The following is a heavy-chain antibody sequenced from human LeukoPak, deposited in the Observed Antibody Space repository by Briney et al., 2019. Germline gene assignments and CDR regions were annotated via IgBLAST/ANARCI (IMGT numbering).Heavy chain of an antibody. CDR1: GFTFRSYD. J-gene: IGHJ4*02. V-gene: IGHV3-13*01. Sequence: GGSLRLSCAASGFTFRSYDMHWVRQATGKGLEWVSGIGTAGEIYYPGSVKGRFTISRDNAKNSLYLQMNTLRAEDTAVYYCARDRTVGATPIFDYWGQGALVTVSS. CDR2: IGTAGEI. D-gene: IGHD1-26*01. CDR3: ARDRTVGATPIFDY.